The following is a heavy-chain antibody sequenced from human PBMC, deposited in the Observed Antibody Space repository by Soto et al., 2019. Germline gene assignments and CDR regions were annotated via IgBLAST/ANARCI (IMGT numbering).Heavy chain of an antibody. CDR1: GYTFTSYY. V-gene: IGHV1-46*01. CDR3: ARLATIGIDEFDY. D-gene: IGHD5-12*01. J-gene: IGHJ4*02. CDR2: INPSGGST. Sequence: GASVKVSCEACGYTFTSYYMHWVRQAPGQGLEWMGIINPSGGSTGYAQKFQGRVTMTRDTSTSTVYMELSSLRSEDTAVYYCARLATIGIDEFDYWGQGTLVTVSS.